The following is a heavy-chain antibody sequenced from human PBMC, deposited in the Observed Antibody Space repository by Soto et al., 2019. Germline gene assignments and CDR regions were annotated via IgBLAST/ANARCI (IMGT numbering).Heavy chain of an antibody. CDR2: IGTAGDT. D-gene: IGHD6-13*01. CDR1: GFTFSSYD. CDR3: ARDGGIAAAGNHYYYYGMDV. J-gene: IGHJ6*02. Sequence: VQLVESGGGLVQPGGSLRLSCAASGFTFSSYDMHWVRQATGKGLEWVSAIGTAGDTYYPGSVKGRFTISRENAKNSLYLQMNSLRAGDTAVYYCARDGGIAAAGNHYYYYGMDVWGQGTTVTVSS. V-gene: IGHV3-13*01.